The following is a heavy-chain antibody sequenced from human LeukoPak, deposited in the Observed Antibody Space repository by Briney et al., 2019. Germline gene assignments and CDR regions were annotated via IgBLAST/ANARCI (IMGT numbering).Heavy chain of an antibody. Sequence: GGSLRLSCTTSGFTFTDYAMHWVRQVPGKGLEWVSGLSWSGETVGYADSVKGRFIISRDNAKKSLYLQMNSLRPEDTAFYYCAKGDTGSAFPYFDFWGQGTLVTVSS. CDR1: GFTFTDYA. D-gene: IGHD6-6*01. CDR2: LSWSGETV. V-gene: IGHV3-9*01. CDR3: AKGDTGSAFPYFDF. J-gene: IGHJ4*02.